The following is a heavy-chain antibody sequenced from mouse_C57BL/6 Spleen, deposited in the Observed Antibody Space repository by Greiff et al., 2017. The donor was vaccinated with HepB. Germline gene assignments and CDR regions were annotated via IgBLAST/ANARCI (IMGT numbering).Heavy chain of an antibody. Sequence: QVQLQQPGTELVKPGASVKLSCKASGYTFTSYWMHWVKQRPGQGLEWIGNINPSNGGTNYNEKFKSKATLTVDKSSSTAYMQLSSLTSEDSAVYDCARSGVLLRYQDYWGQGTSVTVSS. CDR1: GYTFTSYW. V-gene: IGHV1-53*01. J-gene: IGHJ4*01. D-gene: IGHD1-1*01. CDR2: INPSNGGT. CDR3: ARSGVLLRYQDY.